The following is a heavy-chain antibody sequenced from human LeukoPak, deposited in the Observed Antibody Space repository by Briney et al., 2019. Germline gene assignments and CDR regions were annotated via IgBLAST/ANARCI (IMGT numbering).Heavy chain of an antibody. J-gene: IGHJ5*01. V-gene: IGHV3-21*01. CDR1: GFALRSYT. CDR3: ARVAVAGPTGWFDS. Sequence: GGSLRLSRAASGFALRSYTVTWVRQAPGKGLEWVSSISSTSAYIYYAESVKGRFSISRDNVDNVVHLQMSSLTNEDTAVYYCARVAVAGPTGWFDSWGQGTLVTVSS. CDR2: ISSTSAYI. D-gene: IGHD6-19*01.